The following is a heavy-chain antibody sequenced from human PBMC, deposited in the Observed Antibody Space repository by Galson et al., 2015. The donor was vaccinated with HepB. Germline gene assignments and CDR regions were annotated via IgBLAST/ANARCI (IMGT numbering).Heavy chain of an antibody. CDR2: INYSGST. V-gene: IGHV4-31*03. CDR3: ARDGRTVTTQVADTRFPHDAFDI. Sequence: TLSLTCTVSGASISSGGSYWSWIRQHPGKGLEWIGYINYSGSTYYNPSLKSRVAISVGTSTNQFSLKLSSVTAADTAVYYCARDGRTVTTQVADTRFPHDAFDIWGQGTMVTVSS. CDR1: GASISSGGSY. D-gene: IGHD4-17*01. J-gene: IGHJ3*02.